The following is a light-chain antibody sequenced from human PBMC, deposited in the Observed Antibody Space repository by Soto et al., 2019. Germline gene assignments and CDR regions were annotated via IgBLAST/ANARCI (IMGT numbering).Light chain of an antibody. CDR1: SSDVGGYNY. CDR3: SSYTSSNTVI. Sequence: QSALTQPASVSGSPGQSIAISCTGTSSDVGGYNYVSWYQQHPGKAPKLMIYDVSARPSGVSNRFSGSKSDNTASLTISGLQDEDEADSYCSSYTSSNTVIFGGGTKVTVL. V-gene: IGLV2-14*01. CDR2: DVS. J-gene: IGLJ2*01.